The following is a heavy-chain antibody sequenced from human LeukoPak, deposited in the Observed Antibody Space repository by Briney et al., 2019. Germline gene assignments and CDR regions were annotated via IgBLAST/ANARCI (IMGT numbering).Heavy chain of an antibody. V-gene: IGHV3-23*01. Sequence: GGSLRLSCAASGFTFSSYAMSWVRQAPGKGLEWVSAISGSGGSTYYADSVKGRFTISRDNSKNTLYLQMNSLRAEDTAVYYCAKAALPSILGYCGGGSCQTFDYWGQGTLVTVSS. CDR1: GFTFSSYA. J-gene: IGHJ4*02. CDR2: ISGSGGST. D-gene: IGHD2-15*01. CDR3: AKAALPSILGYCGGGSCQTFDY.